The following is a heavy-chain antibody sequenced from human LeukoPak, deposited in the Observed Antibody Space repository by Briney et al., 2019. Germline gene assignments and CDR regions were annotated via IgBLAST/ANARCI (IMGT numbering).Heavy chain of an antibody. CDR2: ISSSSSYT. V-gene: IGHV3-11*06. CDR1: AFTFSDYY. Sequence: PGGSLTLSCAASAFTFSDYYRSWIRQAQGKGLEGVSYISSSSSYTNYADSVKGRFTISRDNAKNSLYLQMNSLRAEDTAVYYCARAYYDILTGEIDYGMDVWGKGTTVTVSS. CDR3: ARAYYDILTGEIDYGMDV. J-gene: IGHJ6*04. D-gene: IGHD3-9*01.